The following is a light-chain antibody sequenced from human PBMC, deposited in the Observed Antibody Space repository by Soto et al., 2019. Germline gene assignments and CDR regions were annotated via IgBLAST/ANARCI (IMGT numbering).Light chain of an antibody. CDR2: GAS. CDR3: HQYGGSPQT. V-gene: IGKV3-20*01. Sequence: EIVLTQSPGTLSLSPGERATLSCRASQSVSNYLAWYQRKPGQAPRLLIYGASIRATGIPDSFSGSGSGTDFTLSISRLEPEDFAVYYCHQYGGSPQTFGQGTKVDIQ. J-gene: IGKJ1*01. CDR1: QSVSNY.